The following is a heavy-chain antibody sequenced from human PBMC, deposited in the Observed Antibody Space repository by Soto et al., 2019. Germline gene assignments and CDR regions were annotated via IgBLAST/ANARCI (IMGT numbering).Heavy chain of an antibody. CDR3: AVGYYDTSGPEYGMDV. D-gene: IGHD3-22*01. CDR2: IYDSGST. Sequence: SETLSLTCTVSGGSISSYYWSWIRQPPGKGLEWIGYIYDSGSTKYNPSLKSRVTISVDTSKKQFSLKLSSVTAADTAVYYCAVGYYDTSGPEYGMDVWGQGTTVTVSS. V-gene: IGHV4-59*01. CDR1: GGSISSYY. J-gene: IGHJ6*02.